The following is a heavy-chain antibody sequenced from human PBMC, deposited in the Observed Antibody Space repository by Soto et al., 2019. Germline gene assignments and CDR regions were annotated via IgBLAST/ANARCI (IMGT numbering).Heavy chain of an antibody. CDR3: ARAGEGSDYSSRALSFAY. CDR1: GGSISSYY. Sequence: SETLSLTCTVSGGSISSYYWSWIRQPPGKGLEWIGYIYYSGSTNYNPSLKSRATISVDTSKNQFSLKLSSVTAADTAVYYCARAGEGSDYSSRALSFAYWGQGTLVTVSS. J-gene: IGHJ4*02. CDR2: IYYSGST. V-gene: IGHV4-59*01. D-gene: IGHD3-22*01.